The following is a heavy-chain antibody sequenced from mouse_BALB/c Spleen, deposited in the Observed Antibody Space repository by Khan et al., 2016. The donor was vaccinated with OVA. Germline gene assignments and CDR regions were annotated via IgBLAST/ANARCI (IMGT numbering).Heavy chain of an antibody. CDR3: TRKGYYDYDPFPY. J-gene: IGHJ3*01. Sequence: EVQLQESGPGLVKPSQSLSLTCTVTGYSITSEYAWKWFRQFPGNKLEWMGYINYSGNTRYNPSLKSRISITRDTSKNQFFLQLNSVTTEDTATYYCTRKGYYDYDPFPYWGQGTLVTVSA. CDR1: GYSITSEYA. CDR2: INYSGNT. V-gene: IGHV3-2*02. D-gene: IGHD2-4*01.